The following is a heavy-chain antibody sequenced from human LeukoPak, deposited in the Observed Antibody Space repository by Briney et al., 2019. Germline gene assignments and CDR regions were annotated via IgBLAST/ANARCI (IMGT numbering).Heavy chain of an antibody. CDR3: TRDNDPRGY. CDR1: GFTFSGSA. V-gene: IGHV3-73*01. CDR2: IRSKANSYAT. D-gene: IGHD2-8*01. Sequence: GGSLRLSCAASGFTFSGSAMHWVRQASGKGLEWVGRIRSKANSYATAYAVSVKGRFTISRDDSKNTAYLQMNSLKTEDTAVYYCTRDNDPRGYWGQGTLVTVSS. J-gene: IGHJ4*02.